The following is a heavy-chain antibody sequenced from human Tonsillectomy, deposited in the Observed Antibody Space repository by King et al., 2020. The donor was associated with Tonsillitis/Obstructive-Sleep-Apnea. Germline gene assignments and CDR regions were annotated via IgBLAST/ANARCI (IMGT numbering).Heavy chain of an antibody. Sequence: HVQLVESGGGVVQPGRSLRLSCAASGFTFSSYAMYWVRQAPGKGLEWVVLISYDGSNKYYADSVKGRFTISRDNSNNTLYLQMNSLRAEDTAVYYCARDFYDSSGYHFDSWGQGTLVTVSS. D-gene: IGHD3-22*01. CDR1: GFTFSSYA. J-gene: IGHJ4*02. V-gene: IGHV3-30*04. CDR2: ISYDGSNK. CDR3: ARDFYDSSGYHFDS.